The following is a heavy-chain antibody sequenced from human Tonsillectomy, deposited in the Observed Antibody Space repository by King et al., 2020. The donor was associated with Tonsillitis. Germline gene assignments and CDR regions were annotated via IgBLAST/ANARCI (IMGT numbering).Heavy chain of an antibody. J-gene: IGHJ6*02. V-gene: IGHV2-70*11. CDR3: ARIRAGIAVAGGYYYYGMDV. Sequence: VTLKESGPALVKPPQTLTLTCTFSGFSLSTSGMCVSWIRQPPGKALEWLARIDWDDDKYYSTSLKTRLTISKDTSKNQVVLTMTNMDPVDTATYYCARIRAGIAVAGGYYYYGMDVWGQGTTVTVSS. CDR2: IDWDDDK. CDR1: GFSLSTSGMC. D-gene: IGHD6-19*01.